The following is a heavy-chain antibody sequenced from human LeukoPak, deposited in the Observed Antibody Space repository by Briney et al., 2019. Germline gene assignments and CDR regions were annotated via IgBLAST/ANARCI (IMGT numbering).Heavy chain of an antibody. Sequence: PGGSLRLSCAASGFTFSTYWMNWFRQTPGKGLEWVAKIKADGGEKDHVASVKGRFTISRDNAKNTLYLQMNSLRAEDTAIYYCVRDLQRHYLGVAVAGRRRWFDPWGQGTLVTVSS. CDR2: IKADGGEK. CDR3: VRDLQRHYLGVAVAGRRRWFDP. V-gene: IGHV3-7*01. CDR1: GFTFSTYW. D-gene: IGHD6-13*01. J-gene: IGHJ5*02.